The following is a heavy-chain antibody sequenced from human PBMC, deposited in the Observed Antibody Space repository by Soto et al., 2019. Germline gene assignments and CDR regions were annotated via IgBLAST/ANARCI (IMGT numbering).Heavy chain of an antibody. CDR3: ARHVGMGPDDFQRYFDC. CDR1: GDSISSTSYY. CDR2: IYYSGST. Sequence: PSETLSLTCTVSGDSISSTSYYWGWIRQPPGKGLEWIGSIYYSGSTYYNPSLTSRVTISVDTSKNQFSLKLSSVTAADTALYYCARHVGMGPDDFQRYFDCWGQGTLVTVSS. J-gene: IGHJ4*02. V-gene: IGHV4-39*01. D-gene: IGHD3-3*01.